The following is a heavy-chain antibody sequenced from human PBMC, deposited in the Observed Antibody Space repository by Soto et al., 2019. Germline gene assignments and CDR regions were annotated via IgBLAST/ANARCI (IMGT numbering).Heavy chain of an antibody. CDR1: GGTFSSYA. D-gene: IGHD2-2*01. CDR2: IIPIFGTA. CDR3: ARDWGTCSSTSCPYYYYGMDV. V-gene: IGHV1-69*06. Sequence: SVKVSCKASGGTFSSYAISWVRQAPGQGLEWMGGIIPIFGTANYAQKFQGRVTITADKSTSTAYMELSSLRSEDTAVYYCARDWGTCSSTSCPYYYYGMDVWGQGTTVTVSS. J-gene: IGHJ6*02.